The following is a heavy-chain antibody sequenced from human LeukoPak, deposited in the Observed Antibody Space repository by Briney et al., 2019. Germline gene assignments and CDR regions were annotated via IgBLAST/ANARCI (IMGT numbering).Heavy chain of an antibody. Sequence: GGSLRLSCAASGFTFSSYGMHWVRQAPGKGLEWVAVISYDGSNIYYADSVKGRFTISRDNSKNTLYLQMNSLRAEDTALYYCARDIGYDLDYWGQGTLVTVSS. CDR2: ISYDGSNI. J-gene: IGHJ4*02. CDR3: ARDIGYDLDY. V-gene: IGHV3-30*03. D-gene: IGHD5-12*01. CDR1: GFTFSSYG.